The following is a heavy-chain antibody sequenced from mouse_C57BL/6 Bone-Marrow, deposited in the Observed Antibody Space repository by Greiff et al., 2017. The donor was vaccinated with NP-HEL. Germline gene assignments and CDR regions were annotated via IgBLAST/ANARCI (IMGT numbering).Heavy chain of an antibody. V-gene: IGHV6-6*01. CDR3: TLRRLRRHYYAMDY. J-gene: IGHJ4*01. CDR1: GFTFSDAW. Sequence: EVKLMESGGGLVQPGGSMKLSCAASGFTFSDAWMDWVRQTPEKGLEWVAEIRNKANNHATYYAESVKGRFTISRDDSKSSVYLQMNSLRAEDTGIYYCTLRRLRRHYYAMDYWGQGTSVTVSS. D-gene: IGHD2-4*01. CDR2: IRNKANNHAT.